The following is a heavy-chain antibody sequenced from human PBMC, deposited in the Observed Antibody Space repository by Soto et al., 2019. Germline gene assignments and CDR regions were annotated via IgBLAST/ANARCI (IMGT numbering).Heavy chain of an antibody. V-gene: IGHV4-59*01. D-gene: IGHD2-21*01. J-gene: IGHJ5*02. CDR3: GSFRFFFGGAGCKKGESGGAAP. CDR1: GDSINDFY. CDR2: IYYTGST. Sequence: NPSETLSLTCTVSGDSINDFYWTWIRHSPGKGLEWIGHIYYTGSTSYNPSLKSRVTISVDTSKNQFSLSLNSLTAADTAVYFCGSFRFFFGGAGCKKGESGGAAPGGREIRAPVS.